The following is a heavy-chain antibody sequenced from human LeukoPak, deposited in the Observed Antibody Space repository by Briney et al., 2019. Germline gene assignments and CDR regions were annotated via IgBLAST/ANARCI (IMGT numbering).Heavy chain of an antibody. Sequence: GGCLRLSCAASGFTVSSNYMSWVRQAPGKGLEWVSVIYSGGSTYYADSVKGRFTISRDNSNNTLYLQMNSLRAEDTAVYYCASCESGPPSMDVWGQGTTVTVSS. D-gene: IGHD3-10*01. J-gene: IGHJ6*02. CDR1: GFTVSSNY. V-gene: IGHV3-53*01. CDR2: IYSGGST. CDR3: ASCESGPPSMDV.